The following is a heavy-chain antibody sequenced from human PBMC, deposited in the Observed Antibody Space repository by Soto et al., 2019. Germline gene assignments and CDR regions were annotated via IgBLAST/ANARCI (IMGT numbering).Heavy chain of an antibody. Sequence: SETLSLTCAVYGGSFSGYYWSWIRQPPGKGLEWIGEINHSGSTNYNPSLKSRVTISVDTSKNQFSLKLSSVTAADTAVYYCARGSVGNYASNPHYYYYYMDVWGKGTTVTVSS. CDR3: ARGSVGNYASNPHYYYYYMDV. D-gene: IGHD1-7*01. CDR2: INHSGST. V-gene: IGHV4-34*01. J-gene: IGHJ6*03. CDR1: GGSFSGYY.